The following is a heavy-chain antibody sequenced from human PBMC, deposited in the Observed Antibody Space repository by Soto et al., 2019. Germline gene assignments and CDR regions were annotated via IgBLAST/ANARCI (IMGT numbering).Heavy chain of an antibody. CDR3: AMAQGYSRYVFDWFDP. CDR2: IYYSGST. CDR1: GGSISSSSYY. D-gene: IGHD6-13*01. J-gene: IGHJ5*02. V-gene: IGHV4-39*01. Sequence: SETLSLTCTVSGGSISSSSYYWVWIRQPPGKGLEWIGSIYYSGSTYYNPSLKSRVTISVDTSKNQFSLKLSSVTAAGTAVYYCAMAQGYSRYVFDWFDPWGQGTLGTVSS.